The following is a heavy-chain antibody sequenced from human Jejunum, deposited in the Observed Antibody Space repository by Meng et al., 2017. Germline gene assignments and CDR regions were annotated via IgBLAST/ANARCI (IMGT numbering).Heavy chain of an antibody. CDR1: GDSISSGEYF. CDR3: ARGELLWDY. Sequence: QVQLQESGPGLGKPSPTLSLTGTVSGDSISSGEYFWSWIRQPPGKGLEWIGYMDYRGSTFYNPSLKSRVTISVDTSKNQFSLKLSSVTAADTAVYFCARGELLWDYWGQGTLVTVSS. CDR2: MDYRGST. D-gene: IGHD2-2*01. V-gene: IGHV4-30-4*01. J-gene: IGHJ4*02.